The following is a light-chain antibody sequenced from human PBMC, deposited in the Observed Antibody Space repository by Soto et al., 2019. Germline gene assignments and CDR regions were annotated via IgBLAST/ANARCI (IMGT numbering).Light chain of an antibody. CDR1: TSNIGAGYA. CDR2: DYT. Sequence: QSALTQPPSVSGAPGQRVTISCSGNTSNIGAGYAVHWYQQLPGTAPKLLIYDYTNRPSGVPDRFSGSKSGTSACLAITGLQTEDEAEYYCQSYDFSLRIPVVFGGGTKLTVL. CDR3: QSYDFSLRIPVV. V-gene: IGLV1-40*01. J-gene: IGLJ2*01.